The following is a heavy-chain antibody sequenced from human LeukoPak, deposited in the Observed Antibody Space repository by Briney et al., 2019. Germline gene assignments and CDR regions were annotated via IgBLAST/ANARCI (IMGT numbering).Heavy chain of an antibody. CDR2: MSNDGRYE. V-gene: IGHV3-30*04. Sequence: GRSLRLSCADSGFTFCTYTTHCVRQAPGKGLEWVAVMSNDGRYEHYADSLKDRFTISRDNPKNTLYLQMNSLRAEDTAVFYCARDERRVCAFDIWGQGTMVTVSS. CDR3: ARDERRVCAFDI. J-gene: IGHJ3*02. CDR1: GFTFCTYT. D-gene: IGHD3-3*01.